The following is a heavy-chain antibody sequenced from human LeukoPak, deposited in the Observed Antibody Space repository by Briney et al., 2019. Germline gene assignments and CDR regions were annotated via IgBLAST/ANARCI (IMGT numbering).Heavy chain of an antibody. CDR3: ARGPVGTMVRGRFDY. CDR1: GFTFSSYE. V-gene: IGHV3-48*03. D-gene: IGHD3-10*01. CDR2: ISSSGSTI. Sequence: GGSLRLSCAASGFTFSSYEMNWVRQAPGKGLEWVSYISSSGSTIYYADSVKGRFTISRDNAKNSLYLQMNSLRAEDTAVYYCARGPVGTMVRGRFDYWGQGTLVTVS. J-gene: IGHJ4*02.